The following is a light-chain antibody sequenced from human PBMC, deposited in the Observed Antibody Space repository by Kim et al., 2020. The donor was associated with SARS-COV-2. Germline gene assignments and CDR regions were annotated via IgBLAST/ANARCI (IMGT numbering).Light chain of an antibody. V-gene: IGKV3-15*01. J-gene: IGKJ4*01. Sequence: EIEMAQSPATLSVSPGDTATLSCRASQSIRGKLAWYQQRPGQAPRLLIYGSSTRATGIPARFSGSGSGTEFALTISSLQSEDFAVYYCQQYDEWPLTFGGGTKLEI. CDR1: QSIRGK. CDR3: QQYDEWPLT. CDR2: GSS.